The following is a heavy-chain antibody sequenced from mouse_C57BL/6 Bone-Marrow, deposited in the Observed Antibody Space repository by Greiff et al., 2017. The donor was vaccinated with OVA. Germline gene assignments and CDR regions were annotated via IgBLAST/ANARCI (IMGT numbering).Heavy chain of an antibody. Sequence: EVQGVESGGGLVQSGRSLRLSCATSGFTFSDFYMEWVRQAPGKGLEWIAASRNKANDYTTEYSASVKGRFIVSRDTSQSILYLQMNALRAEDTAIYYCARDATAQAPFAYWGQGTLVTVSA. CDR3: ARDATAQAPFAY. CDR1: GFTFSDFY. V-gene: IGHV7-1*01. J-gene: IGHJ3*01. D-gene: IGHD3-2*02. CDR2: SRNKANDYTT.